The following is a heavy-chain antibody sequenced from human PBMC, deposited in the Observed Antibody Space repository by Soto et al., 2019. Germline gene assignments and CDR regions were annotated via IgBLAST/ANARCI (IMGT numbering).Heavy chain of an antibody. J-gene: IGHJ3*02. D-gene: IGHD3-22*01. Sequence: PGGSLRLSCAASGFTFSSYAMSWVRQAPGKGLEWVSAISGSGGSTYYADSVKGRFTISRDNSKNTLCLQMNSLRAEDTAVYYCAKGLTMIVVLDAFDIWGQGTMVTVSS. CDR2: ISGSGGST. CDR3: AKGLTMIVVLDAFDI. CDR1: GFTFSSYA. V-gene: IGHV3-23*01.